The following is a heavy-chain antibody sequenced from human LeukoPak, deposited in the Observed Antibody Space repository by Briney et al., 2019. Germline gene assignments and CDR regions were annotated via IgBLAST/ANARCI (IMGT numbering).Heavy chain of an antibody. V-gene: IGHV3-23*01. J-gene: IGHJ3*01. CDR3: GKDPNGDYVGAFDF. D-gene: IGHD4-17*01. Sequence: GGSLRLSCAASGFTFSDYALIWVRQAPGKGLEWISAIRGTGGTTYYADSVKGRCTISRDNSRNTVYLQMNSLRAEDTALYFCGKDPNGDYVGAFDFWAQGQWSPSLQ. CDR2: IRGTGGTT. CDR1: GFTFSDYA.